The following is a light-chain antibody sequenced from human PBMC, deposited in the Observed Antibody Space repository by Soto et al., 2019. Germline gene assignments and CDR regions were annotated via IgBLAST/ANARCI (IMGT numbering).Light chain of an antibody. CDR2: ESD. J-gene: IGLJ3*02. CDR3: GTWDGSLSANWV. V-gene: IGLV1-51*02. CDR1: SSNIGNNY. Sequence: SVLTQPPSVSAAPGQKVTISCSGSSSNIGNNYVSWYQQLSGTAPKLLIYESDKRPSGIPDRFSGSKSGTSATLGISGLQTGDEADYYCGTWDGSLSANWVFGGGTKVTVL.